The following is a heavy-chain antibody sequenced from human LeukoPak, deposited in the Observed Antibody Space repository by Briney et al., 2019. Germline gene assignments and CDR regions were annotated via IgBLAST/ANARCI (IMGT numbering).Heavy chain of an antibody. CDR3: ARDPYSGSYGDSYYYYMDV. CDR2: ISSSGSTI. D-gene: IGHD1-26*01. CDR1: GFTFSSYE. Sequence: GGSLRLSCAASGFTFSSYEMNWVRQAPGKGLEWVSYISSSGSTIYYADSVKGRFTISRDNAKNSLYLQMNSLRAEDTAVYYCARDPYSGSYGDSYYYYMDVWGKGTTVTISS. V-gene: IGHV3-48*03. J-gene: IGHJ6*03.